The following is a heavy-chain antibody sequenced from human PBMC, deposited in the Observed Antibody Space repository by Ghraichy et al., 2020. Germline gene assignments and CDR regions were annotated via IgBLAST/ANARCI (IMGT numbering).Heavy chain of an antibody. V-gene: IGHV3-73*01. D-gene: IGHD4-17*01. CDR1: GFTFSVSA. J-gene: IGHJ4*02. CDR3: TSRPDGDYWTYDY. CDR2: IRSKANSYAT. Sequence: GGSLRLSCAASGFTFSVSAMHWVRQASGKGLEWVGRIRSKANSYATAYAASVKGRFTISRDDSKNTAYLQMNSLKTEDTAVYYCTSRPDGDYWTYDYWGQGTLVTVSS.